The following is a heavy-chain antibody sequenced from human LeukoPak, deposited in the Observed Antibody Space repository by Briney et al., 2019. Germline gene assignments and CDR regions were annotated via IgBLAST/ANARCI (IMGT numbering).Heavy chain of an antibody. V-gene: IGHV4-38-2*02. Sequence: PSETLSLXCTVSGYSISSGYYWGWIRQSPGKGLEWIGSIYHTGSTYYNPSLKSRLTISVDTSKNQFSLKLSSVTAADTAVYYCAKTRDDLLVGHIDYWGQGTLVTVSS. J-gene: IGHJ4*02. CDR1: GYSISSGYY. D-gene: IGHD3/OR15-3a*01. CDR3: AKTRDDLLVGHIDY. CDR2: IYHTGST.